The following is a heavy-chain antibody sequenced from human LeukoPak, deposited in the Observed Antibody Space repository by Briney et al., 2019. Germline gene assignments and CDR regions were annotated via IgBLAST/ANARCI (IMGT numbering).Heavy chain of an antibody. V-gene: IGHV4-59*01. J-gene: IGHJ3*02. D-gene: IGHD2-2*02. Sequence: SETLSLTCTVSGGSISSYYWSWIRQPPGKGLEWIGYIYYSGSTNYNPSLKSRVTISVDTSKNQFSLKPSSVTAADTAVYYCARIGEYQLLYGAFDIWGQGTMVTVSS. CDR1: GGSISSYY. CDR3: ARIGEYQLLYGAFDI. CDR2: IYYSGST.